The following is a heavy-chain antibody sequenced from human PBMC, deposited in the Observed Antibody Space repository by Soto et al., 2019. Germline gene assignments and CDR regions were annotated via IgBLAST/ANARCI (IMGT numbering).Heavy chain of an antibody. Sequence: SVKVSCKASGGTFSSYAISWVRQAPGQGLEWMGGIIPIFGTANYAQKFQGRVTITADESTSTAYMELSSLRSEDTAVYYCARDLSSKLLLSYYGMDVWGQGTTVTAP. CDR2: IIPIFGTA. CDR3: ARDLSSKLLLSYYGMDV. J-gene: IGHJ6*02. CDR1: GGTFSSYA. D-gene: IGHD1-26*01. V-gene: IGHV1-69*13.